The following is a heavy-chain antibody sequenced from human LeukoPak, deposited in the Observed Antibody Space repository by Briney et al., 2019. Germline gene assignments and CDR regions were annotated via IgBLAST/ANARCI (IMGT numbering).Heavy chain of an antibody. D-gene: IGHD1-1*01. Sequence: GGSLRLSCAASGFTFNNYAMSWVRQAPGMGLEWLSYVSGSGGATYYAASVKGRFTTSRDNSKNTVYLQMGSLRAEDTAVYYCAKNRGGTYKYYIDVWGTGTTVTVSS. CDR2: VSGSGGAT. CDR1: GFTFNNYA. J-gene: IGHJ6*03. CDR3: AKNRGGTYKYYIDV. V-gene: IGHV3-23*01.